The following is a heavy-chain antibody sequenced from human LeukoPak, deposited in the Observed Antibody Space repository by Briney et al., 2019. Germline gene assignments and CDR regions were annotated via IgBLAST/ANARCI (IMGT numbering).Heavy chain of an antibody. CDR1: GGSISSHY. Sequence: SETLSLTCTVSGGSISSHYWSWIRQPPGKGLEWIGYIYYSGSTNYNPSLKSRVTISVDTSKNQFSLKLSSVTAADTAVYYCASSYYDSSGYDYWGQGTLVTVSS. J-gene: IGHJ4*02. D-gene: IGHD3-22*01. CDR2: IYYSGST. CDR3: ASSYYDSSGYDY. V-gene: IGHV4-59*11.